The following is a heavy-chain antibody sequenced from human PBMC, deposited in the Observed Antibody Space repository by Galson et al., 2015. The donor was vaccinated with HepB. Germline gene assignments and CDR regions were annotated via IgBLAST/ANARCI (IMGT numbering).Heavy chain of an antibody. CDR1: GFTFNNHA. D-gene: IGHD2-21*02. Sequence: SLRPPCAASGFTFNNHAMSWDRQAPGKGLEWVSAISGSGDNTYNADSVKGRFTISRDNSKNTLYLQLNSLRAEDTAQYYCARSPAVTASYFFDYWGQGTLVSVSS. CDR2: ISGSGDNT. V-gene: IGHV3-23*01. J-gene: IGHJ4*02. CDR3: ARSPAVTASYFFDY.